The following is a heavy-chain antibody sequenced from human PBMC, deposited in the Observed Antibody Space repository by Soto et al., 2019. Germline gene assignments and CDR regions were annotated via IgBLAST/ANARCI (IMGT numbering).Heavy chain of an antibody. CDR2: IYYSGST. V-gene: IGHV4-59*08. Sequence: SETLSLTCTVSGGSISSYYWSWIRQPPGKGLEWIGYIYYSGSTNYNPPLKSRVTISVDTSKNQFSLKLNSMTAADTAVYYCARHNYGSGSTYFDYWGQGTLVTVAS. D-gene: IGHD3-10*01. CDR1: GGSISSYY. CDR3: ARHNYGSGSTYFDY. J-gene: IGHJ4*02.